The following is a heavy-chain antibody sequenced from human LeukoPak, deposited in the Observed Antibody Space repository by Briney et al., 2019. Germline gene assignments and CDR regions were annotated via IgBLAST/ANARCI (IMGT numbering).Heavy chain of an antibody. V-gene: IGHV1-69*13. CDR2: IIPIFGTA. Sequence: SVKVSCKASGGTFSSYAISWVRQAPGQGLEWMGGIIPIFGTANYAQKFQCRVTITADESTSTAYMELSSLRSEDTAVYYCAAGKYCSSTSCYPPYYYYGMDVWGQGTTVTVSS. D-gene: IGHD2-2*01. CDR3: AAGKYCSSTSCYPPYYYYGMDV. CDR1: GGTFSSYA. J-gene: IGHJ6*02.